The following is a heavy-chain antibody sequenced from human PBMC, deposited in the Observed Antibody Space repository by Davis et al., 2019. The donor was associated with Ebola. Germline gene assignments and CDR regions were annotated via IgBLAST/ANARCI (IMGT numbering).Heavy chain of an antibody. CDR1: GYTFTSYY. CDR2: INPSGGST. Sequence: ASVKVSCKASGYTFTSYYMHWVRQAPGQGLEWMGIINPSGGSTSYAQKFQGRVTMTRDTSTSTVYMELSSLRSEDTAVYYCARDPQDIVVVVAADYYYGMDVWGQGTTVTVSS. J-gene: IGHJ6*02. CDR3: ARDPQDIVVVVAADYYYGMDV. D-gene: IGHD2-15*01. V-gene: IGHV1-46*01.